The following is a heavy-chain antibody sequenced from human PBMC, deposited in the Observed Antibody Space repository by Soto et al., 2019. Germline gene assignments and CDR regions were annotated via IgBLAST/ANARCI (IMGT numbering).Heavy chain of an antibody. CDR3: ARDSGYGDPFDY. CDR1: GGSISAYY. Sequence: SETLSLTCSVSGGSISAYYWSWIRQPPGKGLEWIGYIYYSGSTNYNPSLKSRVTISVDTSKNQFSLRLCSVTAAFSVVYFCARDSGYGDPFDYWGQGTLVTVSS. J-gene: IGHJ4*02. CDR2: IYYSGST. D-gene: IGHD4-17*01. V-gene: IGHV4-59*01.